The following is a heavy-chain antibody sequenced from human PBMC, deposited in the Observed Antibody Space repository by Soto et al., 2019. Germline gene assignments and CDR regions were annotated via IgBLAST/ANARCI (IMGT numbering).Heavy chain of an antibody. V-gene: IGHV3-33*01. J-gene: IGHJ4*02. CDR2: VWYNGENK. CDR3: ARCGSYYFDDY. CDR1: GFTFNKYG. Sequence: QVQVVESGGGVVQTGGSLRLSCAASGFTFNKYGMHWVRQAPGKGLEWVAIVWYNGENKYYADSVKGRFTISRDNSKNTVYLQMNSLRVEDTALYYCARCGSYYFDDYWGQGTLVTVSS. D-gene: IGHD1-26*01.